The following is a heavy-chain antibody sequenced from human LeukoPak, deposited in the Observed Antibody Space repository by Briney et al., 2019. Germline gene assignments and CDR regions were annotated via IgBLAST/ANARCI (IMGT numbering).Heavy chain of an antibody. CDR1: GYTFTSYG. CDR3: ARGSDIVVVPAAPFDY. CDR2: ISAYNGIT. D-gene: IGHD2-2*01. J-gene: IGHJ4*02. V-gene: IGHV1-18*01. Sequence: ASVKVSCKASGYTFTSYGISWVRQAPGQGLEWMGWISAYNGITNYAQKLQGRVTMTTDTSTSTAYMELRSLRSDDTAVYYCARGSDIVVVPAAPFDYWGQGTLVTVSS.